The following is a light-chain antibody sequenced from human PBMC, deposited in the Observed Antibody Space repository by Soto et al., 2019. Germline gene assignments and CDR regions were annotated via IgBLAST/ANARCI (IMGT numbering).Light chain of an antibody. J-gene: IGKJ5*01. CDR3: QQRSNWPPIT. V-gene: IGKV3-11*01. CDR1: QSVSSY. CDR2: DAS. Sequence: EIVFTQSPSTLSLSPLERATLSCRASQSVSSYLAWYQQKPGQAPRLLIYDASNRATGIPARFSGSGSGTDFILTISSLEPEDFAVYYCQQRSNWPPITFGQGTRLEIK.